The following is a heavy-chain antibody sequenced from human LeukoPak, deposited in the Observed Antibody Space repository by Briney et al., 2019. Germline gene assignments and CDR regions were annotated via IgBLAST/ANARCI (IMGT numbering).Heavy chain of an antibody. CDR2: MSGSGYYT. CDR3: AKMEGQRLYDYCMDV. D-gene: IGHD3-3*01. J-gene: IGHJ6*03. Sequence: GGSLRLSCAASGFSFSNFAMSWVRQAPGKGLEWVSAMSGSGYYTYYVESVKGRFTISRDNSKNTLYLHMNSLRADDTAVYYCAKMEGQRLYDYCMDVWGRGTTVTVSS. V-gene: IGHV3-23*01. CDR1: GFSFSNFA.